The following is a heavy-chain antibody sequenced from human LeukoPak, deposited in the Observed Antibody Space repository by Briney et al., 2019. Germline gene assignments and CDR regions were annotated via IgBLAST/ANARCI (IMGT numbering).Heavy chain of an antibody. Sequence: PGGSLRLSCVASGFTFGHHFMSWVCQAPGGRLEWVANINPDGSIKFHADSVKGRFTISRDNARNSVYLQMNSLRGEDTAVYYCARAVDVADYWGQGTLVAVSS. CDR3: ARAVDVADY. D-gene: IGHD3-16*01. J-gene: IGHJ4*02. V-gene: IGHV3-7*01. CDR1: GFTFGHHF. CDR2: INPDGSIK.